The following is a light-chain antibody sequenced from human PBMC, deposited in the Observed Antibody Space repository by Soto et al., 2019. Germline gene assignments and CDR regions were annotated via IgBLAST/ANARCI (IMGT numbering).Light chain of an antibody. Sequence: AIQLTQSPSSLSASVGDRVTITCRASQGISSALAWYQQKPGKAPKLLIYDASSLESGVPSRFSGSGSGTDFTLTISSLQPEEFATYYCQQVNSSPPWTFGQGTKVEIK. CDR1: QGISSA. J-gene: IGKJ1*01. CDR2: DAS. V-gene: IGKV1-13*02. CDR3: QQVNSSPPWT.